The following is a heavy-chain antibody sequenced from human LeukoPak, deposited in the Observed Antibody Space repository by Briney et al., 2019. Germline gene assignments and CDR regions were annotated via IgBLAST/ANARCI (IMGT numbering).Heavy chain of an antibody. D-gene: IGHD1-14*01. Sequence: ASVKVSCKASGYTFTGYYMHWVRQAPGQGLEWMGWINPNSGGANYAQKFQGRVTMTRDTSISTAYMELSRLRSDDTAVYYCARGNQGATPWFDPWGQGTLVTVSS. CDR2: INPNSGGA. J-gene: IGHJ5*02. CDR3: ARGNQGATPWFDP. V-gene: IGHV1-2*02. CDR1: GYTFTGYY.